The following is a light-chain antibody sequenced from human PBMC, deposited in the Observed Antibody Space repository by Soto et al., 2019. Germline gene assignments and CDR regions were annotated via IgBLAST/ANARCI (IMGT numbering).Light chain of an antibody. CDR1: SSNIGGNS. CDR2: DDN. CDR3: GSWDSSLSAYV. Sequence: RGQKVTISCSGSSSNIGGNSVSWYQQLPGTAPKLLIYDDNKRPSGVPDRFSGSKSGTSATLGITGFQTGDEADYYCGSWDSSLSAYVFGTGTKVTVL. V-gene: IGLV1-51*01. J-gene: IGLJ1*01.